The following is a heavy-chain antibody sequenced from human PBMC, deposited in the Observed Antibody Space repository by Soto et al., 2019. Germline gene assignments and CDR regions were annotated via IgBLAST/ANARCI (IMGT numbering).Heavy chain of an antibody. D-gene: IGHD6-6*01. CDR3: ARAVAARGSY. V-gene: IGHV3-7*04. CDR1: GFTLSTYW. Sequence: GGSLRLSCVASGFTLSTYWMIWVRQAPGKGLEWVANINQDGSEKYYVDSVKGRFTISRDNAKNSVYLQMNSLRAEDTAVYYCARAVAARGSYWGQGTLVTVSS. CDR2: INQDGSEK. J-gene: IGHJ4*02.